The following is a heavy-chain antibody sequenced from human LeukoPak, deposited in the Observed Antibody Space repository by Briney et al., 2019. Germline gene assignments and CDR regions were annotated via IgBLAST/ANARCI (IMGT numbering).Heavy chain of an antibody. D-gene: IGHD1-7*01. CDR3: ARFRLDVGNYQFDY. V-gene: IGHV4-34*01. CDR1: GGSFSGYY. Sequence: SETLSLTCAVYGGSFSGYYWSWIRQPPGKGLEWIGEINHSGSTNYNPSLKSRVTISVDTSKNQFSLKLSSVTAADTAVYYCARFRLDVGNYQFDYWGQGTLVTVSS. CDR2: INHSGST. J-gene: IGHJ4*02.